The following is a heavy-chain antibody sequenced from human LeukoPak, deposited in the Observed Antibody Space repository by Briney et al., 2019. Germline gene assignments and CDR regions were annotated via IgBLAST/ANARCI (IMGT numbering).Heavy chain of an antibody. CDR2: INYSGST. Sequence: SETLSLTCTVSGGSISSYYWSWIRQPPGKGLEWIGYINYSGSTNYNPSLKRRVTISVDTSKNQFSLKLSSVTAADTAVYYCARGESKRYSGYDYYVMDVWGQGATVTVSS. D-gene: IGHD5-12*01. CDR1: GGSISSYY. J-gene: IGHJ6*02. CDR3: ARGESKRYSGYDYYVMDV. V-gene: IGHV4-59*01.